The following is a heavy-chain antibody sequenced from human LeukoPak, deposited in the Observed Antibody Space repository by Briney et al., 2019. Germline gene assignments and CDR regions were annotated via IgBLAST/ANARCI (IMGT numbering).Heavy chain of an antibody. CDR1: GFPFSSYS. J-gene: IGHJ4*02. CDR2: ISASGSNI. CDR3: VRVKGTFFDF. Sequence: GGSLRLSCAASGFPFSSYSMNWLRQAPGKGLEWVSYISASGSNIYYLDSVKGRFTVSRDNAMNSLFLQMDRPRAEDTAVYYCVRVKGTFFDFWGQGTLVTVSS. V-gene: IGHV3-48*01. D-gene: IGHD1-1*01.